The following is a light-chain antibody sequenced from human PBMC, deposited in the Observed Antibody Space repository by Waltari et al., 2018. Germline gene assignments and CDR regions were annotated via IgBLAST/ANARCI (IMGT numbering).Light chain of an antibody. V-gene: IGLV3-21*02. CDR3: QVWDKSSDYV. Sequence: SYVLTQPPSVSLAPGQTATITCGGDNIGLKTVHWYQQRPGQAPLLVVYGDRDRPSGIPERFSGSNSGNTATLTIGRVEVGDEADYFCQVWDKSSDYVFGPGTKVTVL. CDR1: NIGLKT. CDR2: GDR. J-gene: IGLJ1*01.